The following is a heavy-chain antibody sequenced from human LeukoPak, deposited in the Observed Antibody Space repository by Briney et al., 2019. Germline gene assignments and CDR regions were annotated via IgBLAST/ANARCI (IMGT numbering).Heavy chain of an antibody. D-gene: IGHD7-27*01. J-gene: IGHJ4*02. CDR2: INPSGGST. CDR3: ARDQTGDYYFDY. Sequence: ASVKVSCKASGYTFTSYYMHWVRQAPGQGLEWMGIINPSGGSTSYAQKFQGRVTMTRDTSISTAYMELSRLRSDDTAVYYCARDQTGDYYFDYWGQGTLVTVSS. CDR1: GYTFTSYY. V-gene: IGHV1-46*01.